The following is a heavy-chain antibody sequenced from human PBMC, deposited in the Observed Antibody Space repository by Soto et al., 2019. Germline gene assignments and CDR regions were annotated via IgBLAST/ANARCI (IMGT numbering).Heavy chain of an antibody. Sequence: ASVKVSCKVSGYTLTELSMHWVRQAPGKGLEWMGGFDPEDGETIYAQKFQGRVTMTEDTSTDTAYMELSSLRSEDTAVYYCASTKTYYYDSSGYPGMDVWGQGTTVTV. CDR3: ASTKTYYYDSSGYPGMDV. V-gene: IGHV1-24*01. CDR1: GYTLTELS. CDR2: FDPEDGET. J-gene: IGHJ6*02. D-gene: IGHD3-22*01.